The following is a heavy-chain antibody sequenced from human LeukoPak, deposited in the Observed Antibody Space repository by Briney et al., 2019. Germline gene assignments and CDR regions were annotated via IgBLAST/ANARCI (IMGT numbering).Heavy chain of an antibody. CDR3: AKPPTRRYYDSSGYPARGAFDI. D-gene: IGHD3-22*01. CDR1: GFTFSIYG. Sequence: GGSLRLSCAASGFTFSIYGMHWVRHAPRKGLEWVVDISYDGSNKYYADSVKGRFTISRDNSKNTLYLQMNSLRAEDTAVYYCAKPPTRRYYDSSGYPARGAFDIWGQGTMVTVSS. J-gene: IGHJ3*02. CDR2: ISYDGSNK. V-gene: IGHV3-30*18.